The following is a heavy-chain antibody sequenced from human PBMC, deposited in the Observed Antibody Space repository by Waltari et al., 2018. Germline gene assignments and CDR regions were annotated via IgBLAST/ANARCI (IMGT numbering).Heavy chain of an antibody. CDR3: AKGASRIQLWPRGFDY. V-gene: IGHV3-23*01. Sequence: EVQLLESGGGLVQPGGSLSLSCAASGFTFSSYAMSWVRQAPGKGLEWVSAISGSGGSTYYADSVKGRFTISRDNSKNTLYLQMNSLRAEDTAVYYCAKGASRIQLWPRGFDYWGQGTLVTVSS. CDR2: ISGSGGST. CDR1: GFTFSSYA. D-gene: IGHD5-18*01. J-gene: IGHJ4*02.